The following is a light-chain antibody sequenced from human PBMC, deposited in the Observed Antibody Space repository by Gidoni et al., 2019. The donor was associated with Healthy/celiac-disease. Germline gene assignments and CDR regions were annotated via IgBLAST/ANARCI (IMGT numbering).Light chain of an antibody. Sequence: EIVMTQSPATLSVSPGERATLSCRASQSVSSNLAWYQQTPGKAPRLLIYGASTRATGIPARFSGSGSGTEFTLTISSLQSEDFAVYYCQQYNNWPPTWTFGQGTKVEIK. CDR3: QQYNNWPPTWT. CDR1: QSVSSN. CDR2: GAS. J-gene: IGKJ1*01. V-gene: IGKV3-15*01.